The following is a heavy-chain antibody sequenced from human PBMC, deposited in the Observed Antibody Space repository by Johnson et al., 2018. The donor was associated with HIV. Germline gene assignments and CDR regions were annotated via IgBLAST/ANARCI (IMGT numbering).Heavy chain of an antibody. CDR2: INWNGGST. CDR1: GFTVSSNY. D-gene: IGHD6-6*01. V-gene: IGHV3-74*02. CDR3: ARGGGYSIAAPSDAFDI. Sequence: VQLVESGGGLVQPGGSLRLSCAASGFTVSSNYMSWVRQAPGKGLEWVSGINWNGGSTGYADSVKGRFTISRDNAKNTLYLHMNSLRAEDTAVYYCARGGGYSIAAPSDAFDIWGQGTMVTVSS. J-gene: IGHJ3*02.